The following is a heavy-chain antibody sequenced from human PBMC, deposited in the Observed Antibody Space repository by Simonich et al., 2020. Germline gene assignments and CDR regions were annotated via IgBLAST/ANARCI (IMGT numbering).Heavy chain of an antibody. D-gene: IGHD6-13*01. Sequence: QVQLQESGPGLVKPSETLSLTCAGSGYSISSGYYWGWIRQPPGKGLEWIGSICHSGRTYYNPSLKSRVTISVATSKNQFSLKLSSVTAADTAVYYCARVGYSNYYYYGMDVWGQGTTVTVSS. CDR1: GYSISSGYY. J-gene: IGHJ6*02. V-gene: IGHV4-38-2*01. CDR2: ICHSGRT. CDR3: ARVGYSNYYYYGMDV.